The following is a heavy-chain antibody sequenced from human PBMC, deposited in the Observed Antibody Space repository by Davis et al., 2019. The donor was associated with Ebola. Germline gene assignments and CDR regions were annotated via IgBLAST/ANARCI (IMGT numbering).Heavy chain of an antibody. CDR2: ITWDGDDT. V-gene: IGHV3-43*01. Sequence: PGGSLRLSCAASGFTFEDYAMHWVRQAPGMGLEWVSFITWDGDDTNYADSVKGRFIISRDNSQNSLYLQMNSLKTEDTALYYCTKSASVAATDGMDVWGQGTPVTVSS. CDR1: GFTFEDYA. J-gene: IGHJ6*02. CDR3: TKSASVAATDGMDV. D-gene: IGHD2-15*01.